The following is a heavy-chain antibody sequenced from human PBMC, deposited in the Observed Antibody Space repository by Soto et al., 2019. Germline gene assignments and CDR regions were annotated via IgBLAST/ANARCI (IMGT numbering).Heavy chain of an antibody. CDR1: GGTFSGYY. D-gene: IGHD3-9*01. Sequence: SETLSLTCTVYGGTFSGYYWSWISQTPGKGLEWIGEINHSGSTNYNPSLKSRVTISVDTSKNHFSLKLSSVTAADTAVYYCARGRSYDILTGYYLNDFDYWGQGTLVTVSS. J-gene: IGHJ4*02. CDR3: ARGRSYDILTGYYLNDFDY. CDR2: INHSGST. V-gene: IGHV4-34*01.